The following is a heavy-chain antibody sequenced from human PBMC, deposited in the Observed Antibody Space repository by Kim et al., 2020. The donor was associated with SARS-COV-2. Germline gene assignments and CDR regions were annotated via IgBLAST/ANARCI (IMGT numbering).Heavy chain of an antibody. CDR3: AARRTDTGCYFRCDY. Sequence: SETLSLTCAVSGDSISTANWWTWVRRPPGRGLEGWGGNYHSGSTNYNPSPHRRGGISVDDTKKHYFLMLNSVAAADTAAYYYAARRTDTGCYFRCDY. CDR2: NYHSGST. V-gene: IGHV4-4*02. J-gene: IGHJ4*01. D-gene: IGHD2-8*02. CDR1: GDSISTANW.